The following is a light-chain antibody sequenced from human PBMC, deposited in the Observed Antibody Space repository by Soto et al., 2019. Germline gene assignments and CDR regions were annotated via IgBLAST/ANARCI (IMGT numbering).Light chain of an antibody. CDR3: QQYGSSPVT. CDR2: GAS. V-gene: IGKV3-20*01. CDR1: QNIISN. Sequence: IVLTQSPGTLSLSPGEIATLSCRASQNIISNLAWYQQKPGQAPRLLIYGASSRATGIPDRFSGSGSGTDFTLTISRLEPEDFAVYYCQQYGSSPVTFGQGTKVDIK. J-gene: IGKJ1*01.